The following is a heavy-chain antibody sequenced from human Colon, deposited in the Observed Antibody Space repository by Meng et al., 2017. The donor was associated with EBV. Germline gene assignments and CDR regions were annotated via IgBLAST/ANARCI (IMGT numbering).Heavy chain of an antibody. Sequence: ARLQVSGPGLVKPSQPLSLICTVSGGSINSGDYYWSWIRQPPGKGLEWIGYIYYTGSTYYNPSLKSRVTISMDTSKNQFSLRLSSVTAADTAVYYCARNYYFDYWGQGTLVTVSS. CDR1: GGSINSGDYY. CDR3: ARNYYFDY. CDR2: IYYTGST. J-gene: IGHJ4*02. V-gene: IGHV4-30-4*01.